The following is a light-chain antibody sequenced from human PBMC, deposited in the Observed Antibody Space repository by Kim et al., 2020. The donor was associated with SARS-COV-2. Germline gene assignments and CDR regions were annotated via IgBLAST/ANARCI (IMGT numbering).Light chain of an antibody. CDR2: RNN. J-gene: IGLJ3*02. CDR1: NNSVRNQE. V-gene: IGLV10-54*04. CDR3: SAWDSSLNVWV. Sequence: PTPTVHCTDNNNSVRNQEAALLQQHQGPPPTPLSYRNNNRPSGISERFSASRSGDTASLTITGLQPEDETDYYCSAWDSSLNVWVFGGGTQLTVL.